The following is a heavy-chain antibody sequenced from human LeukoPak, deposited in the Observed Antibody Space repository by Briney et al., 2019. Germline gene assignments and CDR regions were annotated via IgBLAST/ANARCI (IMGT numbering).Heavy chain of an antibody. J-gene: IGHJ4*02. D-gene: IGHD5-18*01. CDR3: AKDLIHLWSLDS. CDR1: GFTFSSYA. Sequence: GGSLRLSCAASGFTFSSYAMHWVRQAPGKGLEWVAVISFDGSNKYYADSVKGRFTISRDNSKNTLYLQMNSLRVEDTAVYYCAKDLIHLWSLDSWGQGTLVTVSS. CDR2: ISFDGSNK. V-gene: IGHV3-30-3*01.